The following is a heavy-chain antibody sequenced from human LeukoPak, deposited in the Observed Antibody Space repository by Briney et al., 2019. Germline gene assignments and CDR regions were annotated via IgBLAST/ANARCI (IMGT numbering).Heavy chain of an antibody. V-gene: IGHV4-4*07. D-gene: IGHD6-13*01. CDR1: GGSISSYY. Sequence: SETLSLTCTVSGGSISSYYWSWIRQPAGKGLEWIWRIYTSGSTNYKPSLKSRVTLSVDTSKNQFSLKLSSVTAADTAVYYCERGPQREYSSSPNGAFDIWGQGTMVTVSS. CDR3: ERGPQREYSSSPNGAFDI. J-gene: IGHJ3*02. CDR2: IYTSGST.